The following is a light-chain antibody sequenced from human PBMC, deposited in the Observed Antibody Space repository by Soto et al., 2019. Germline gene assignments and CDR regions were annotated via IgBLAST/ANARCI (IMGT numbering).Light chain of an antibody. CDR3: ASWDYSLSGVL. V-gene: IGLV1-47*01. CDR2: RSN. J-gene: IGLJ2*01. CDR1: SSNIGSND. Sequence: QPVLTQPPSASGTPGQRVTISCSGSSSNIGSNDAFWYQQLPGTAPKLLIYRSNQRRSGVPERFSGSKSGTSASLAIGGLRSEDEADYYCASWDYSLSGVLFGGGTKLTVL.